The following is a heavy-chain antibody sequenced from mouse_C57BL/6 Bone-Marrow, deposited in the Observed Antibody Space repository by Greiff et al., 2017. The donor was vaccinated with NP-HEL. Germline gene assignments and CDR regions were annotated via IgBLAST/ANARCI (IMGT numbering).Heavy chain of an antibody. CDR2: INSGGDYI. CDR3: TRDGEVHWYFDV. D-gene: IGHD2-3*01. J-gene: IGHJ1*03. CDR1: GFTFSSYA. V-gene: IGHV5-9-1*02. Sequence: EVKVEESGEGLVKPGGSLKLSCAASGFTFSSYAMSWVRQTPEKRLEWVAYINSGGDYIYYVDTVKGRFTISRDNARNTLYLQMSSLKSEDTAMYYCTRDGEVHWYFDVWGTGTTVTVSS.